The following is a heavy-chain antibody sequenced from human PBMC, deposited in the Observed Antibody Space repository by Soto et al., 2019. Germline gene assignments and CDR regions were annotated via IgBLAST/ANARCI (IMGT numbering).Heavy chain of an antibody. V-gene: IGHV4-34*01. J-gene: IGHJ6*03. CDR2: INHSGST. D-gene: IGHD3-10*01. CDR3: ARGRSILWFGELLKDHYYYLYMVV. CDR1: GGSFSGCY. Sequence: SVMRSVACPVYGGSFSGCYSNWIRQNPGKGLEWIGEINHSGSTNYNPSLKSRVTISVDTSKNQFSLKLSSVTAADTAVYYCARGRSILWFGELLKDHYYYLYMVVWGKVTTVTVFS.